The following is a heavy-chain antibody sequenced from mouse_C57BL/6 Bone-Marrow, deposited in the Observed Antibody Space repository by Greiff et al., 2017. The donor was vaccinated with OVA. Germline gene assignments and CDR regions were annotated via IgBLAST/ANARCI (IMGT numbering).Heavy chain of an antibody. J-gene: IGHJ2*01. V-gene: IGHV1-82*01. CDR3: ARGVRGRYYFDY. Sequence: QVQLQQSGPELVKPGASVKISCKASGYAFSSSWMNWVKQRPGKGLEWIGRIYPGDGDTNYNGKFKGKATLTADKSSSTAYMQLSSLTSEDSAVYFCARGVRGRYYFDYWGQGTTLTVSS. CDR2: IYPGDGDT. CDR1: GYAFSSSW.